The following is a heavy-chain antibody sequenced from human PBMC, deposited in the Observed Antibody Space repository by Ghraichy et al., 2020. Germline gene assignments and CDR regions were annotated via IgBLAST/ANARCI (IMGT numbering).Heavy chain of an antibody. Sequence: SETLSLTCTVSGGSISSYYWSWIRQPPGKGLEWIGYIYYSGSTNYNPSLKSRVTISVDTSKNQFSLKLSSVTAAATAVYYCARHAMVGATWFDPWGQGTLVTVSS. D-gene: IGHD1-26*01. CDR2: IYYSGST. V-gene: IGHV4-59*08. CDR3: ARHAMVGATWFDP. J-gene: IGHJ5*02. CDR1: GGSISSYY.